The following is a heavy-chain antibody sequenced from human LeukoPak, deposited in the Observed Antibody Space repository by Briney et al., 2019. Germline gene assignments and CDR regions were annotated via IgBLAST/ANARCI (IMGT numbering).Heavy chain of an antibody. CDR2: IRYDGSNK. V-gene: IGHV3-30*02. CDR3: AKDPLRYFDLLVLDY. CDR1: GFTFSSYG. J-gene: IGHJ4*02. D-gene: IGHD3-9*01. Sequence: GGSLRLSCAASGFTFSSYGMHWVRQAPGKGLEWVAFIRYDGSNKYYADSVKGRFTISRDNSKNTLYLQMNSLRAEDTAVYYCAKDPLRYFDLLVLDYWGQGTLVSVSS.